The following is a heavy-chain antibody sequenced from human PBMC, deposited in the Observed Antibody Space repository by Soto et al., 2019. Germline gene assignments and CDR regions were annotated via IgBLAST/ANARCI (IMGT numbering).Heavy chain of an antibody. V-gene: IGHV4-30-2*01. J-gene: IGHJ4*02. CDR3: ARDGILTGYFDY. D-gene: IGHD3-9*01. CDR2: IYHSGST. CDR1: GGSISSGGYS. Sequence: SETLSLTCAVSGGSISSGGYSWSWIRQPPGKGLEWIGYIYHSGSTYYNPSLKSRVTISVDRSKNQFSLKLSSVTAADTAVYYCARDGILTGYFDYWGQGTLVTVSS.